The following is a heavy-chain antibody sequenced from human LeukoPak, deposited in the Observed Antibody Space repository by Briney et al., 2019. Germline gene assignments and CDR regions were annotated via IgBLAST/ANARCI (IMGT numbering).Heavy chain of an antibody. J-gene: IGHJ6*03. CDR1: GFTFSSYS. CDR3: ARDPYSGTYGDTYYYYMDV. CDR2: ISSSSYI. V-gene: IGHV3-21*01. Sequence: GGSLRLSCAASGFTFSSYSMNWVRQAPGKGLEWVSSISSSSYIYYADSVKGRFTISRDNARNSLYLQMNSLRAEDTAVYYCARDPYSGTYGDTYYYYMDVWGKGTTVTISS. D-gene: IGHD1-26*01.